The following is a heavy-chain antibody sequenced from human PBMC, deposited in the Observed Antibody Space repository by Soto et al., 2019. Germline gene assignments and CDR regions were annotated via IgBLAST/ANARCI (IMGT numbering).Heavy chain of an antibody. J-gene: IGHJ4*02. CDR2: ISWDGGST. D-gene: IGHD3-22*01. Sequence: GGSLRLSCAASGFTFDDYAMHWVRQAPGKGLEWVSLISWDGGSTYYADSVKGRFTISRDNSKNSLYLQMNSLRAEDTALYYCAKDISDSSGYYSYFDYWGQGTLVTVSS. CDR1: GFTFDDYA. V-gene: IGHV3-43D*04. CDR3: AKDISDSSGYYSYFDY.